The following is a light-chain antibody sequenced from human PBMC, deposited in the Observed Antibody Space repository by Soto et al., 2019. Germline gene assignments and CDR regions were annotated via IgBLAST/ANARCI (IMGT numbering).Light chain of an antibody. CDR2: TNN. V-gene: IGLV1-47*01. CDR1: SSNIGSNY. J-gene: IGLJ2*01. Sequence: QSVLTQPPSASGTPGQRVTISCSGSSSNIGSNYVYWYQQLPGTAPKLLIYTNNQRPSGVPDRFSGSKSGTSASLAISGLRSEDDAEYYCAAWDDTLSGPDVVFGGGTKLTVL. CDR3: AAWDDTLSGPDVV.